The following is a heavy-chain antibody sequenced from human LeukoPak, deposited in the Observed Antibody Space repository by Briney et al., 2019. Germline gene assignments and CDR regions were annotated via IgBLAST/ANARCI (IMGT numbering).Heavy chain of an antibody. D-gene: IGHD1-26*01. V-gene: IGHV3-48*03. CDR1: GFTFSGYN. CDR2: ISGGGSAI. Sequence: GGSLRLSCAASGFTFSGYNMNYVRQAPGKGLEWVSHISGGGSAIYYADSVKGRFTISRDNAKNSLYLQMNSLKAEDTAVYYCARGGGSYAYFDYWGQGTLVTVSS. CDR3: ARGGGSYAYFDY. J-gene: IGHJ4*02.